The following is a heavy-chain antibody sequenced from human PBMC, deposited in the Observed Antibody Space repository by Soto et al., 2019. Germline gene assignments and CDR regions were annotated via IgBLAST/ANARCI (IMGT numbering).Heavy chain of an antibody. CDR1: GFTFSYYG. CDR3: AKDWRDGSAYLPDY. CDR2: MAYDGSKT. D-gene: IGHD3-22*01. Sequence: QVQLVESGGGVVQPGRSLRLSCAVSGFTFSYYGMHWVRQAPGKGLEWVAVMAYDGSKTFYADSVKGRFTISRDNSKNTLYLQMNCLRAEDTAVYYYAKDWRDGSAYLPDYWGQGTLVTVSS. J-gene: IGHJ4*02. V-gene: IGHV3-30*18.